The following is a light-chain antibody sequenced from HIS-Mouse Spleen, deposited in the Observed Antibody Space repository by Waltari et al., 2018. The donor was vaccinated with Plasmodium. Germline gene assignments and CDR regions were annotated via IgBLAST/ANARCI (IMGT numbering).Light chain of an antibody. Sequence: SYELTQPSSVSVSPGQTARITCSGAVLAKNYARWFQQKPGQAPVLVMYKDSARPSGTTVTLTISGAQVEDEADYYCYSAADNNLVFGGGTKLTVL. V-gene: IGLV3-27*01. J-gene: IGLJ2*01. CDR3: YSAADNNLV. CDR1: VLAKNY. CDR2: KDS.